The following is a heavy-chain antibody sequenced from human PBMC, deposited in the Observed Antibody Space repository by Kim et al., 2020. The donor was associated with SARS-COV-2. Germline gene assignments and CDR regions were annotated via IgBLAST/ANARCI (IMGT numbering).Heavy chain of an antibody. CDR2: MYSGGGT. CDR1: GFTVDSNY. D-gene: IGHD3-9*01. Sequence: GGSLRLSCAASGFTVDSNYMTWVRQAPGKGLEWVSSMYSGGGTYDADSVKGRFTLSRDNSKNTLYLQMNSLRVEDTAVYYCARGTYDVFTAYNRFDAYDISGQGKMLTVSS. J-gene: IGHJ3*02. CDR3: ARGTYDVFTAYNRFDAYDI. V-gene: IGHV3-53*01.